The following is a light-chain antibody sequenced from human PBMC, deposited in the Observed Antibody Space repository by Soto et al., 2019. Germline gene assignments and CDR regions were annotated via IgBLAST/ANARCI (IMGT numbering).Light chain of an antibody. CDR1: QSVSSSY. CDR3: QLCGSSWT. V-gene: IGKV3-20*01. CDR2: GAS. Sequence: EIVLTQSPGTLSLSPGERATLSCRASQSVSSSYLAWYQQKPGQAPRLLIYGASSRATGIPDRFSGSGSGTDFTLNISRLDPEEFAVYYCQLCGSSWTFGQGKKVEIQ. J-gene: IGKJ1*01.